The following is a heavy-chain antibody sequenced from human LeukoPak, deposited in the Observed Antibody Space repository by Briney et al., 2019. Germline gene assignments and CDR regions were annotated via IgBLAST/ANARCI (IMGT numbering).Heavy chain of an antibody. CDR2: ISGSGGST. D-gene: IGHD1-14*01. Sequence: GGSLRLSCAASGFTFSSYAMSWVRQAPGKGLEWVSAISGSGGSTYYADSVRGRFTISRDNSKNTLYLQMNSLRAEDTAVYYCAKATREIDFSLWGQGTLVTVSS. CDR3: AKATREIDFSL. V-gene: IGHV3-23*01. CDR1: GFTFSSYA. J-gene: IGHJ4*02.